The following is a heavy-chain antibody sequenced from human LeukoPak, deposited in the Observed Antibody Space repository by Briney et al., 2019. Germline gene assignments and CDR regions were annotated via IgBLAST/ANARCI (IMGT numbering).Heavy chain of an antibody. D-gene: IGHD2-2*01. CDR3: VKSPLGDCSNTRCSDR. CDR1: GITVSSNY. V-gene: IGHV3-66*01. Sequence: GGSLRLSCAASGITVSSNYMTWVRQAPGKGLEWVSVIYSGGNTFYADSVEGRFTISRDNSKNTLYLQMNSLRTEDTAVYHCVKSPLGDCSNTRCSDRWGQGILVTVSS. J-gene: IGHJ4*02. CDR2: IYSGGNT.